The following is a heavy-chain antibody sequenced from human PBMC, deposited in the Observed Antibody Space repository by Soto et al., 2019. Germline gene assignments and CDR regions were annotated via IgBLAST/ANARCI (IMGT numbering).Heavy chain of an antibody. J-gene: IGHJ4*02. CDR1: GFIFSGSA. Sequence: EVQLVESGGGLVQPGGPLKLSCAASGFIFSGSAGHWVRQASGKGLEWVGRILSKAGNYATAYPASMKGRFTISRDDSENTAFLQMNSLKTEDTAVYYCIRGGSPYYYDYWGQGTLVAVSS. CDR2: ILSKAGNYAT. CDR3: IRGGSPYYYDY. V-gene: IGHV3-73*01.